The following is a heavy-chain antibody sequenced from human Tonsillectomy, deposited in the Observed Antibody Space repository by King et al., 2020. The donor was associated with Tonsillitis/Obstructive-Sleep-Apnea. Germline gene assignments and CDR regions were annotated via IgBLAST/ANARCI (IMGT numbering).Heavy chain of an antibody. J-gene: IGHJ4*02. V-gene: IGHV4-34*01. D-gene: IGHD3-9*01. CDR3: AREVRYDILTGYYYDY. CDR1: GGSFSDYY. CDR2: IKHSGST. Sequence: VQLQQWGAGLLKPSETLSLTCAVYGGSFSDYYWVWVRQHPGKGLEWLGEIKHSGSTNYNPSLKSRVTISADTSKNQFSLKLSSVTAADTAVYFCAREVRYDILTGYYYDYWGQGTLVTVSS.